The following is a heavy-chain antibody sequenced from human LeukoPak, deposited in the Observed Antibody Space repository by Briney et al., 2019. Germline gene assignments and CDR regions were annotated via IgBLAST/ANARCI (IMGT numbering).Heavy chain of an antibody. CDR1: GFTFSSYG. V-gene: IGHV3-30*02. Sequence: PGGSLRLSCAASGFTFSSYGMHWVRQAPGKGLEWVAFIRYDGSNKYYADSVKGRFTISRDTSKNTLDLQMNSLRVADTALYYCASLPMERLPHNGFDIWGQGTMVTVSS. CDR3: ASLPMERLPHNGFDI. CDR2: IRYDGSNK. D-gene: IGHD1-26*01. J-gene: IGHJ3*02.